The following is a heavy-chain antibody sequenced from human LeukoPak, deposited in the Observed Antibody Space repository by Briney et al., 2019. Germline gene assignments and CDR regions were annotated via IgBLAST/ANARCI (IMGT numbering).Heavy chain of an antibody. CDR1: GGSFSSYA. Sequence: SVKVSCKASGGSFSSYAIGWVRQAPGQRLEWMGGIIPIFGTANYAQKFQGRVTITADESTSTAYMELSSLRSEDTAVYYCARVPHFGGPLDYWGQGTLVTVSS. J-gene: IGHJ4*02. V-gene: IGHV1-69*13. D-gene: IGHD4-23*01. CDR2: IIPIFGTA. CDR3: ARVPHFGGPLDY.